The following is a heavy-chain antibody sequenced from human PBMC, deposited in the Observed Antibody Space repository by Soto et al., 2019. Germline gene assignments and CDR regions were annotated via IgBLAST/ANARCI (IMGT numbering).Heavy chain of an antibody. CDR2: IIPIFGTA. V-gene: IGHV1-69*13. Sequence: SVKVSCKASGGTFSSYAISWVRQAPGQGLEWMGGIIPIFGTANYAQKFQGRVTITADESTSTAYMELSSLRSEDTAVYYCASRVGYCSGGSCLGYYYYYGIDVWGQGTTVTVSS. J-gene: IGHJ6*02. CDR3: ASRVGYCSGGSCLGYYYYYGIDV. CDR1: GGTFSSYA. D-gene: IGHD2-15*01.